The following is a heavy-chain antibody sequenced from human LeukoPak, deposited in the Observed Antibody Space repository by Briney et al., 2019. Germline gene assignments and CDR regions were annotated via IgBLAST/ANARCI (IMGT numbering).Heavy chain of an antibody. CDR3: ARGRNSWYIY. CDR1: GYTFTSED. V-gene: IGHV1-8*01. J-gene: IGHJ4*02. D-gene: IGHD6-13*01. CDR2: VNPNSGNT. Sequence: GASVKVSCKASGYTFTSEDINWVRQAPGQGPEWMGWVNPNSGNTGYAQKFQGRVTLTRNTFINTAYLELSSLTSEDTAVYYCARGRNSWYIYWGQGSLVTVSS.